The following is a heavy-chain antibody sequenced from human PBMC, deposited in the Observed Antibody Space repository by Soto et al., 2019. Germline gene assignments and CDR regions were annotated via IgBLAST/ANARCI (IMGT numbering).Heavy chain of an antibody. CDR3: ARGGGVDYYYYMDV. V-gene: IGHV1-8*01. Sequence: ASVKVSCKTSGYTKTGDYVDWVRHAPGQGLEWMGWMNPNSGNPGYAQKFQGRVTMTRNTSISTAYMELSSLRSEDTAVYYCARGGGVDYYYYMDVWGKGTTVTVSS. J-gene: IGHJ6*03. D-gene: IGHD2-15*01. CDR2: MNPNSGNP. CDR1: GYTKTGDY.